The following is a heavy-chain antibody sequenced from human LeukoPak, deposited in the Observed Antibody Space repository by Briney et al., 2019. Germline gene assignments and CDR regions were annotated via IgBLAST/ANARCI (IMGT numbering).Heavy chain of an antibody. CDR1: GYTFTSYD. D-gene: IGHD3-9*01. V-gene: IGHV1-8*01. Sequence: ASVKVSCKASGYTFTSYDINWVRQATGQGLEWMGWMNPNSGDAGYVQKFQGRVTMTRNTSISTAYMELSSLKSEDTAVYYCARGGWLVSRYFDYWGQGTLVTVSS. CDR3: ARGGWLVSRYFDY. J-gene: IGHJ4*02. CDR2: MNPNSGDA.